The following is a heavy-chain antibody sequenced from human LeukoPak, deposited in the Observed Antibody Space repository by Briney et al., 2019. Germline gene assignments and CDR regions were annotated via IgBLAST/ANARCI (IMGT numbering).Heavy chain of an antibody. Sequence: GGSLSLSCAASGFTFSSYAMSWVRQAPGKGPEWVSAISGSGGSTYYADSVKGRFTISRDNSKNTLYLQMNSLRAEDTAVYYCAKDRATSLYYFDYWGQGTLVTVSS. CDR1: GFTFSSYA. CDR2: ISGSGGST. J-gene: IGHJ4*02. CDR3: AKDRATSLYYFDY. V-gene: IGHV3-23*01. D-gene: IGHD5-12*01.